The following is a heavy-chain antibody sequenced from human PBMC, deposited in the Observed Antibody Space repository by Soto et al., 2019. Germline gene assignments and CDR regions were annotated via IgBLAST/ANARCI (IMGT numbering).Heavy chain of an antibody. D-gene: IGHD2-21*01. J-gene: IGHJ4*02. CDR3: TRGGDPYKTGH. CDR1: GGSFSGYY. V-gene: IGHV4-34*10. CDR2: INHREST. Sequence: PSETLSLTCAVYGGSFSGYYWSWIRQPPGKGLKWIGEINHRESTNYNPSIKGRVTMSVDTSKNQIYLKLTSVNNADTAIYYCTRGGDPYKTGHWGQGTLVTVS.